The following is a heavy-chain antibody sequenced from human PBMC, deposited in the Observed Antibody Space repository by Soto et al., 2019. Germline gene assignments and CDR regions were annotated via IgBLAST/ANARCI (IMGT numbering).Heavy chain of an antibody. J-gene: IGHJ4*02. CDR2: MYNSERT. CDR3: AREPLAHSYFDL. CDR1: GGSISGYY. V-gene: IGHV4-4*07. Sequence: ETLSLTCPVSGGSISGYYWSWIRQPAGKGLEWIGRMYNSERTNYNPSLKSRVTMSMDTSKNQFSLKLTSVTAADTAVYFCAREPLAHSYFDLWGQGTLVTVSS.